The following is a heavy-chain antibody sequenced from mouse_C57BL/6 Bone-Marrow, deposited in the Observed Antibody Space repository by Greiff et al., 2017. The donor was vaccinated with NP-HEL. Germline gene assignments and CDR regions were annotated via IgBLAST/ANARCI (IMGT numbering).Heavy chain of an antibody. Sequence: EVNVVESGGDLVKPGGSLKLSCAASGFTFSSYGMSWVRQTPDKRLEWVATISSGGSYTYYPDSVKGRFTISSANAKNPLYLQMSSLKSEDPAMYCCERHEDGGGCWGKGTLVTASA. D-gene: IGHD1-1*01. CDR1: GFTFSSYG. J-gene: IGHJ3*01. CDR2: ISSGGSYT. CDR3: ERHEDGGGC. V-gene: IGHV5-6*01.